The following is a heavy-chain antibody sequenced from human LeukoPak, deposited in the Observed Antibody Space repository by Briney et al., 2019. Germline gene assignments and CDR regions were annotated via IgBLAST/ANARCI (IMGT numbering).Heavy chain of an antibody. D-gene: IGHD4-4*01. V-gene: IGHV4-39*01. CDR2: IYYSGST. J-gene: IGHJ4*02. Sequence: SETLSLTCTVSGGSISSSSYYWGWIRQPPGKGLEWIGSIYYSGSTYYNPSLKSRVTISVDTSKNQFSLKLSSVTAADTAVYYCARAPILTTINFDSWGQGALVTVSS. CDR3: ARAPILTTINFDS. CDR1: GGSISSSSYY.